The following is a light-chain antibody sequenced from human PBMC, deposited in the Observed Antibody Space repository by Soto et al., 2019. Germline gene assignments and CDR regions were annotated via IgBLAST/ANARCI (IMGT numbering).Light chain of an antibody. Sequence: DFQMTQSASPLFASVGDRVIITCRASQRISDYLAWYPQKPEKAPKRLIYEASNLESGVPSTFSGSGSGTEFTLTISSLQPDDFATYYCQHYYTYCQVFGQGTKVDIK. J-gene: IGKJ1*01. CDR1: QRISDY. V-gene: IGKV1-5*01. CDR3: QHYYTYCQV. CDR2: EAS.